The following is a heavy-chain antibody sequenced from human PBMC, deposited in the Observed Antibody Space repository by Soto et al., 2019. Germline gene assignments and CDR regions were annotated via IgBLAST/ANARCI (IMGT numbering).Heavy chain of an antibody. CDR1: GFTFSHFG. Sequence: GGSLRLSCAASGFTFSHFGMSWVRQAPGKGLEWVSVISASGDATYYAASVKGRFTLSRDNSKNTLYLQMNSLTVADTAVYYFAKEISFYIFWSGSSSLVLWGQGTTVTVSS. J-gene: IGHJ6*02. CDR2: ISASGDAT. V-gene: IGHV3-23*01. D-gene: IGHD3-3*01. CDR3: AKEISFYIFWSGSSSLVL.